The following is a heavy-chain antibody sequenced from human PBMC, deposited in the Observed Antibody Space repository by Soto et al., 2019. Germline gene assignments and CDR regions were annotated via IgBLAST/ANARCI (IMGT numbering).Heavy chain of an antibody. V-gene: IGHV1-8*01. CDR1: GYTFTSYD. Sequence: QVQLVQSGAEVKKPGASVKVSCKASGYTFTSYDINWVRQATGQGLEWMGWMNPNSGNTGYAQKFQGRVTMTRNTSITTAYMELSSLRSEDTAVYYCARDVSSLYYYYGMDVGGQGTTVTVSS. CDR3: ARDVSSLYYYYGMDV. J-gene: IGHJ6*02. CDR2: MNPNSGNT.